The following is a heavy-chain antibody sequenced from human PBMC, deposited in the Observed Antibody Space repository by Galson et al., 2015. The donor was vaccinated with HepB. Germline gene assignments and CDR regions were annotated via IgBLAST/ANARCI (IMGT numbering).Heavy chain of an antibody. CDR3: ARDPVLLWFGEPGGAFDI. CDR1: GFTFSSYG. V-gene: IGHV3-33*08. Sequence: SLRLSCAASGFTFSSYGMHWVRQAPGKGLEWVAVIWYDGSNKYYADSVKGRFTISRDNSKNTLYLQMNSLRAEDTAVYYCARDPVLLWFGEPGGAFDIWGQGTMVTVSS. D-gene: IGHD3-10*01. CDR2: IWYDGSNK. J-gene: IGHJ3*02.